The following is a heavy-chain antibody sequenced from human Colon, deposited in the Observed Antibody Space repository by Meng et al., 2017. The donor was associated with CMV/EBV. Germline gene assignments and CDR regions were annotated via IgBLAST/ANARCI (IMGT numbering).Heavy chain of an antibody. Sequence: GESLKISCAASGFTFGMHWMSWVRQAPGKGLEWVANIKNDGSESYYVDSVKGRFTISRDTARNSVYLQMNSLRAEDTAVYYCARDLKVRGAGTSRGMDVWGQGTTVTVSS. J-gene: IGHJ6*02. CDR3: ARDLKVRGAGTSRGMDV. CDR2: IKNDGSES. V-gene: IGHV3-7*01. D-gene: IGHD3-10*01. CDR1: GFTFGMHW.